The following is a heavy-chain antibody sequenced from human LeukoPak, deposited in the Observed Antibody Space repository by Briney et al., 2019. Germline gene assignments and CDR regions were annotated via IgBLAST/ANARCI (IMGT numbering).Heavy chain of an antibody. CDR1: GFSFSTYY. D-gene: IGHD4/OR15-4a*01. CDR2: ISSSSTYI. J-gene: IGHJ4*02. Sequence: GGSLRLSCAASGFSFSTYYVNWVRQAPGKGLEWVSCISSSSTYIYYADSVRGRFAISRDNAKNSLYLQMNTLRAEDTAVYYCARATRVLDYWGQGTLVTVSS. V-gene: IGHV3-21*04. CDR3: ARATRVLDY.